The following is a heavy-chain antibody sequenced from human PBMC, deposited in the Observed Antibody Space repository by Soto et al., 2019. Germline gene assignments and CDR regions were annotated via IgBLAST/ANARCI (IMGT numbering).Heavy chain of an antibody. J-gene: IGHJ4*02. CDR2: IIPIFGTA. V-gene: IGHV1-69*13. CDR3: AIRRAYSSGWYDYFDY. CDR1: GGTFSSYA. D-gene: IGHD6-19*01. Sequence: ASVKVSCKASGGTFSSYAISWVRQAPGQGLEWMGGIIPIFGTANYAQKFQGRVTITADESTSTAYMELSSLRSEDTAVYYCAIRRAYSSGWYDYFDYWGQGTPVTVSS.